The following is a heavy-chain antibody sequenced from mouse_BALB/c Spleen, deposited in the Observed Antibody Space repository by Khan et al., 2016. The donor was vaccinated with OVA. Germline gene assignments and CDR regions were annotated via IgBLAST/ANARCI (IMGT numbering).Heavy chain of an antibody. CDR1: GYTFTNYG. V-gene: IGHV9-3-1*01. J-gene: IGHJ4*01. CDR2: INTYTGAP. Sequence: QIQLVQSGPELKKPGETVKISCKASGYTFTNYGMNWVKQAPGKGLKWMGWINTYTGAPTYADDFRGRFVFSLETSARPAYLQINNLKNEDTATYVCARVGYNGTMDYWGPGTSVTVSS. CDR3: ARVGYNGTMDY. D-gene: IGHD2-14*01.